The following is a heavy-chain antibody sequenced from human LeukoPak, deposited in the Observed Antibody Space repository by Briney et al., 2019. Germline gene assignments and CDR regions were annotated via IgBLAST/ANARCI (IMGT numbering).Heavy chain of an antibody. J-gene: IGHJ2*01. CDR3: AKTVTTQAYYWYFDL. CDR2: IRGSDDNT. D-gene: IGHD4-17*01. Sequence: GGSLRLSCAASGFTFSIYAMSWVRQAPGKGLEWVSAIRGSDDNTFYADSVRGRLTISRDSSKNTLYLQMNILRAEDTAVYYCAKTVTTQAYYWYFDLWGRGTLVTVSS. V-gene: IGHV3-23*01. CDR1: GFTFSIYA.